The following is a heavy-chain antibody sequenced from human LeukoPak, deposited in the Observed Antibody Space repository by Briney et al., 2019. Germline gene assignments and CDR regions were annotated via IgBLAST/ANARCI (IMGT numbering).Heavy chain of an antibody. CDR2: IYYSGST. V-gene: IGHV4-30-4*01. CDR1: GGSISSGDYY. D-gene: IGHD4-23*01. J-gene: IGHJ4*02. CDR3: ARARSAVVTTFDY. Sequence: TPSLTCAVSGGSISSGDYYWSWIRQPPGKGLEWIGYIYYSGSTYYNPSLKSRVTISVDTSKNQFSLKLSSVTAADTAVYYCARARSAVVTTFDYWGQGNLVPVFS.